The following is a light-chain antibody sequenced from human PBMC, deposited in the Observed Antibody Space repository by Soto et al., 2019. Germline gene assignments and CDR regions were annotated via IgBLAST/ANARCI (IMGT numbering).Light chain of an antibody. CDR3: HQYNNWPPWT. Sequence: EVVMTQSPATLSVSPGERATLSCRASQSVSINLAWYQQKPGQAPRLLIFGASTRATGIPARFSGSGSGTEFTLTISSLQAEDFAGYYCHQYNNWPPWTFGQGNKGEIK. CDR1: QSVSIN. J-gene: IGKJ1*01. CDR2: GAS. V-gene: IGKV3-15*01.